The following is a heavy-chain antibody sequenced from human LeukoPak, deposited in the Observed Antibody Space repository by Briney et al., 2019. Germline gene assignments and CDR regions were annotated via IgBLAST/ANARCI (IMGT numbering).Heavy chain of an antibody. CDR2: IKQDGTER. Sequence: GGSLRLSCAASGFTFSSYWMSWVRQAPGKGLEWVANIKQDGTERYYVDSVKGRFTISGDNSKNTLYLQMNSLRAEDTAVYYCAKDYNRAYYYGSGFDYWGQGTLVTVSS. J-gene: IGHJ4*02. D-gene: IGHD3-10*01. CDR3: AKDYNRAYYYGSGFDY. V-gene: IGHV3-7*01. CDR1: GFTFSSYW.